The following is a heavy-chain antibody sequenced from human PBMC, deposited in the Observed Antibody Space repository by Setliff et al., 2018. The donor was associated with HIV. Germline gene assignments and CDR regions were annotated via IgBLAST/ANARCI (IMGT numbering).Heavy chain of an antibody. CDR3: AKDLVARITMIVVVSAFDI. V-gene: IGHV3-74*01. J-gene: IGHJ3*02. Sequence: PGGSLRLSCAASGFSITTYWMHWVRQVPGKGLVWVSRINDYGTTTNYADSVKGRFTISRDNSKNTLYLQMNSLRAEDTAVYYCAKDLVARITMIVVVSAFDIWGQGTMVTVSS. CDR1: GFSITTYW. CDR2: INDYGTTT. D-gene: IGHD3-22*01.